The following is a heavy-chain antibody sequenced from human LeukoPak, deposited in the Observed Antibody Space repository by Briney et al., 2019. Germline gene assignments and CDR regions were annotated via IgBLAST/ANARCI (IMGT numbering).Heavy chain of an antibody. D-gene: IGHD3-10*01. Sequence: ASVKVSCKASGYAFTSYYMHWVRQAPGQGLEWMGRVSPYNGNTYYSQRFQDRVTITKDTSTGTAYMDLRNLRTDDTAMYYCARNGRVRRVVKDLFEYWGQGTLVAVSS. CDR1: GYAFTSYY. J-gene: IGHJ4*02. CDR2: VSPYNGNT. CDR3: ARNGRVRRVVKDLFEY. V-gene: IGHV1-18*04.